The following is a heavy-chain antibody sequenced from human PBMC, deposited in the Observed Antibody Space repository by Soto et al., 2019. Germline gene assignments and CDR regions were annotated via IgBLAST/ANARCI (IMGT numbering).Heavy chain of an antibody. CDR2: ISAYNGNT. Sequence: QVQLVQSGAEVKKPGASVKVSCKASGYTFTSYGISWVRQAPGQGLEWMGWISAYNGNTNYAQKLQGRVTMTTDTSTSTAYMELRSLRSYDTAVYYCAREYSSSWLPGVGYFDYWGQGTLVTVSS. CDR1: GYTFTSYG. D-gene: IGHD6-13*01. J-gene: IGHJ4*02. V-gene: IGHV1-18*01. CDR3: AREYSSSWLPGVGYFDY.